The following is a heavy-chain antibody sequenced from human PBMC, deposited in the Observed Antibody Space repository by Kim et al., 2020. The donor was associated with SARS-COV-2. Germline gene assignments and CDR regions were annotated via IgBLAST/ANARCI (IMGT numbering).Heavy chain of an antibody. D-gene: IGHD2-2*01. CDR2: INTNTGNP. J-gene: IGHJ5*02. V-gene: IGHV7-4-1*02. Sequence: ASVKVSCKASGYTLTNYGMNWVRQAPGQGLEWMGWINTNTGNPTYAQGFTGRFVFSLDTSVNTAYLQISSLKAEDTAVYYCARVPDCSSTSCSHFDPWGQGTLVTVSS. CDR3: ARVPDCSSTSCSHFDP. CDR1: GYTLTNYG.